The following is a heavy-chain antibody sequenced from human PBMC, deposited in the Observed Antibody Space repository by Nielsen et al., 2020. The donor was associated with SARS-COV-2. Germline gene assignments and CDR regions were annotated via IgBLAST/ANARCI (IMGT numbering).Heavy chain of an antibody. CDR3: AKGKGYCSGGSCLFDY. CDR2: ISWDGGST. CDR1: GFTFDDYT. J-gene: IGHJ4*02. V-gene: IGHV3-43*01. Sequence: ESLKISCAASGFTFDDYTMHWVRQAPGKGLEWVSLISWDGGSTYYADSVKGRFTISRDNSKNSLYLQMNSLRTEDTALYYCAKGKGYCSGGSCLFDYWGQGTLVTVSS. D-gene: IGHD2-15*01.